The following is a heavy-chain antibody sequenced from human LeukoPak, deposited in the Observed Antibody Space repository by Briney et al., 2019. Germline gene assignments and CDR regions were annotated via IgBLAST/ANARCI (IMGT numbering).Heavy chain of an antibody. J-gene: IGHJ6*02. V-gene: IGHV1-8*01. CDR1: GYTFTSYD. CDR2: MNPNSGNT. CDR3: ASTPVAGTLFCYYYGMDV. D-gene: IGHD6-19*01. Sequence: ASVKVSCKASGYTFTSYDINWVRQATGQGPEWMGWMNPNSGNTGYAQKFQGRVTMTRNTSISTAYMELSSLRSEDTAVYYCASTPVAGTLFCYYYGMDVWGQGTTVTVSS.